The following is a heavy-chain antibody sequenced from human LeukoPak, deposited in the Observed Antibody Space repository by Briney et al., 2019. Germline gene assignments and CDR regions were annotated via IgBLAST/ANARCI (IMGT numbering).Heavy chain of an antibody. CDR1: GFTFSTYA. J-gene: IGHJ4*02. CDR2: FYEGGEI. D-gene: IGHD3-16*01. V-gene: IGHV3-23*01. Sequence: GGSLRLSCAASGFTFSTYAMSWVRQAPGKEPEWVSVFYEGGEIFYADSVRGRFTISRDIAENMVFLQMNSLRAEDTAVYYCARGARSHDWGSGFFDYWGQGTLVTVSS. CDR3: ARGARSHDWGSGFFDY.